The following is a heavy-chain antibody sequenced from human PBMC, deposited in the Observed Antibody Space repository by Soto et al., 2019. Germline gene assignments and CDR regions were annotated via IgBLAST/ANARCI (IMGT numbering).Heavy chain of an antibody. Sequence: QVQLVESGGGVVQPGRSLRLSCAASGFTFSSYGMHWVRQAPGKGLEWVAVISYDGSNKYYADSVKGRFTISRDNSKNTLYLQMNSLRAEDTAVYYCAKLVGATMDYFDYWGQGTLVTVSS. CDR3: AKLVGATMDYFDY. CDR2: ISYDGSNK. D-gene: IGHD1-26*01. J-gene: IGHJ4*02. CDR1: GFTFSSYG. V-gene: IGHV3-30*18.